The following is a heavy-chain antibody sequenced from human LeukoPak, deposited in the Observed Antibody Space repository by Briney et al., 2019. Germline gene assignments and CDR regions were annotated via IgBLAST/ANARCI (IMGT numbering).Heavy chain of an antibody. D-gene: IGHD3-16*01. Sequence: PGGSLRLSCAASGFTFSDYYMSWIRQAPGKGLEWVAYISSSGNTRYYADSVKGRFTISRDNAKNSLYLQKNGLRAEDTAGYYCAWGGMAAFDSWGQGTLVTVSS. CDR2: ISSSGNTR. CDR3: AWGGMAAFDS. CDR1: GFTFSDYY. V-gene: IGHV3-11*04. J-gene: IGHJ4*02.